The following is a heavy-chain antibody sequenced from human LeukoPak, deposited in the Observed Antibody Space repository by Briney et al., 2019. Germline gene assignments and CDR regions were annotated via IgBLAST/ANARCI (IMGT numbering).Heavy chain of an antibody. D-gene: IGHD3-10*01. J-gene: IGHJ5*02. Sequence: ALVKVSCKASGFTFTSSAMQWVRQARGQRLEWIGWIVVGSGNTNYAQKFQERVTITRDMSTSKAYMELSSLRSEDTAVYYCAADRAYYGSGSYVFDPWGQGTLVTVSS. CDR1: GFTFTSSA. V-gene: IGHV1-58*02. CDR2: IVVGSGNT. CDR3: AADRAYYGSGSYVFDP.